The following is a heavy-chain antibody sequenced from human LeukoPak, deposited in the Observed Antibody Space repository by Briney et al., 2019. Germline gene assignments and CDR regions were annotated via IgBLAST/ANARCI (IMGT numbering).Heavy chain of an antibody. J-gene: IGHJ4*02. D-gene: IGHD5-12*01. CDR1: GGSISSSSYY. V-gene: IGHV4-39*07. CDR2: IYYSGST. CDR3: ARYLWLRRPGYLDY. Sequence: SETLSLTCTVSGGSISSSSYYGGWIRQPPGKGLEWIGSIYYSGSTYYNPSLKSRVTISVDTSKNQFSLKLSSVTAADTAVYYCARYLWLRRPGYLDYWGQGTLVTVSS.